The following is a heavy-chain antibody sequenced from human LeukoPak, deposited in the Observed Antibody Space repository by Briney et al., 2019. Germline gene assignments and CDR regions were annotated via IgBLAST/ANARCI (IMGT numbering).Heavy chain of an antibody. V-gene: IGHV4-59*12. CDR2: IHYSGGT. CDR3: ARLRIPELRYFDWLFQYYFDY. J-gene: IGHJ4*02. D-gene: IGHD3-9*01. Sequence: KTSETLSLTCTVSSGSISSYYWNWIRQPPGKGLEWIGYIHYSGGTNYNPSLKSRVTISVDTSKNQFSLKLSSVTAADTAVYYCARLRIPELRYFDWLFQYYFDYWGQGTLVTVSS. CDR1: SGSISSYY.